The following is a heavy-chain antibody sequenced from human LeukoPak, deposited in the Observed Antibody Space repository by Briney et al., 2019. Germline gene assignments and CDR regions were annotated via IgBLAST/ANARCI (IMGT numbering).Heavy chain of an antibody. CDR3: ARGIGNCSGGSCYHRYFHY. D-gene: IGHD2-15*01. CDR2: IYYSGST. CDR1: GGSISRGDYY. Sequence: SETLSLTCTVSGGSISRGDYYWNWIRQPPGKGLEWIGYIYYSGSTYYNPSLKSRVTISVDTSKNQFSLKLSSVTAADTAVYYCARGIGNCSGGSCYHRYFHYWGQGTLVTVSS. V-gene: IGHV4-30-4*01. J-gene: IGHJ4*02.